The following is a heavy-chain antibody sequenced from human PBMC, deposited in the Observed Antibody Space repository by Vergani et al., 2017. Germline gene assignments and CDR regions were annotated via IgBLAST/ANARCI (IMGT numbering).Heavy chain of an antibody. Sequence: QVTLQESGPVLVKPTETLTLTCTVSGFSLSNGRMGVSWIRQPPGKALEWLARIDWDDDKFYSTSLKTRLTISKDTSKNQVVLTMTNMDPVDTATYYCARSSNWGSTGFDYWGQGTLVTVSS. CDR3: ARSSNWGSTGFDY. CDR2: IDWDDDK. J-gene: IGHJ4*02. V-gene: IGHV2-70*16. CDR1: GFSLSNGRMG. D-gene: IGHD7-27*01.